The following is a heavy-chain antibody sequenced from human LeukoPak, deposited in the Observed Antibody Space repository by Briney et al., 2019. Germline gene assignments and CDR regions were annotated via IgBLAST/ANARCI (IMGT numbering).Heavy chain of an antibody. CDR2: INPSDGST. Sequence: GASAKVSCKASGGTFSSYAISWVRQAPGQGLEWVGIINPSDGSTSSAQKFQGRVTMTRDTSTSTVYMELSSLRSEDTAVYYCEVVPNYWGQGTLVTVSS. D-gene: IGHD3-22*01. CDR1: GGTFSSYA. V-gene: IGHV1-46*01. CDR3: EVVPNY. J-gene: IGHJ4*02.